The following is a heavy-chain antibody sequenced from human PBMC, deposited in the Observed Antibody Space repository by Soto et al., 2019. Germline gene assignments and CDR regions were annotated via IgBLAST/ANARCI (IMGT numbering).Heavy chain of an antibody. D-gene: IGHD3-10*01. CDR3: ARASAPHYYYDMDV. Sequence: SETLSLTCTVSGGSISSGDYYWSWFRQPPGKGLEWIGHIHYSGITYYNPSLRSRLSISVDTSKNQFSLKLSSVLAADTAVYYCARASAPHYYYDMDVWGQGTTVT. CDR1: GGSISSGDYY. CDR2: IHYSGIT. J-gene: IGHJ6*02. V-gene: IGHV4-30-4*01.